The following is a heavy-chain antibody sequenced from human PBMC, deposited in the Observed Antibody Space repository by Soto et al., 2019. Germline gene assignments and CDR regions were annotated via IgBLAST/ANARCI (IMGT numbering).Heavy chain of an antibody. V-gene: IGHV1-69*06. CDR2: IIPIFGTA. Sequence: QVQLVQSGAEVKKPGSSVKVSCKASGGTFSSYAISWVRQAPGQGLEWMGGIIPIFGTANYAQKFQGRVTITADKSTSTADMELSSLRSEDTAVYYCARAGPAAIMDENWFDPWGQGTLVTVSS. CDR1: GGTFSSYA. D-gene: IGHD2-2*02. J-gene: IGHJ5*02. CDR3: ARAGPAAIMDENWFDP.